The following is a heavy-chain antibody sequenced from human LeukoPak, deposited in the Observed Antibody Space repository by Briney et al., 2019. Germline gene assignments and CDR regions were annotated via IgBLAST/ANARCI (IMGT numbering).Heavy chain of an antibody. CDR3: ARVRDSGWTGDY. J-gene: IGHJ4*02. V-gene: IGHV3-48*04. CDR1: GFTFSSYS. D-gene: IGHD6-19*01. CDR2: ISSSSSTI. Sequence: PGGSLRLSCAVSGFTFSSYSMSWVRQAPGKGLEWLSYISSSSSTIDYADSVKGRFTVSRDNAKNSLYLQMNSLRAEDTAVYYCARVRDSGWTGDYWGQGTLVTVSS.